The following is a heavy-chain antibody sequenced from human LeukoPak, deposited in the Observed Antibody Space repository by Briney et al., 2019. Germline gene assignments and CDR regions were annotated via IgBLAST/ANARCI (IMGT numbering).Heavy chain of an antibody. V-gene: IGHV1-3*01. J-gene: IGHJ6*02. CDR1: GYTFTSYA. Sequence: ASVKVSCKASGYTFTSYAMHWVRQAPGQRLEWMGWINAGNGNTKYSQKFQGRVTITRDTSASTAYMELSRLRSDDTAVYYCARKTRSVVVVPAATTGYYGMDVWGQGTTVTVSS. D-gene: IGHD2-2*01. CDR2: INAGNGNT. CDR3: ARKTRSVVVVPAATTGYYGMDV.